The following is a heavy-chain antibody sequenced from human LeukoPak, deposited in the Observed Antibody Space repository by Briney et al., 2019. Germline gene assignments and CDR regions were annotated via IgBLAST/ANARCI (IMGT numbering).Heavy chain of an antibody. V-gene: IGHV3-23*01. J-gene: IGHJ6*02. D-gene: IGHD4-17*01. Sequence: PGGSLRLSCAASVFTFSSYAMSLVRQAPGKGLEWVSAISGSGGSTYYADSVKGRFTISRDNSKNTLYLQMNSLRAEDTAVYYCAKDTLLDYALYYYYGMDVWGQGTTVTVSS. CDR3: AKDTLLDYALYYYYGMDV. CDR2: ISGSGGST. CDR1: VFTFSSYA.